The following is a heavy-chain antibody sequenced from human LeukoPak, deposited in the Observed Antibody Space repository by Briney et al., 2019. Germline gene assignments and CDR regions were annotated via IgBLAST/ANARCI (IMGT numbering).Heavy chain of an antibody. V-gene: IGHV4-59*01. CDR1: GGSISSYY. Sequence: SETLSLTCTVSGGSISSYYWSWIRQPPGKGLEWIGYIYYSGSTNYNPPLKSRVTISVDTSKNQFSLKLSSVTAADTAVYYCARDGQGYSYGYSHRDYFDYWGQGTLVTVSS. CDR2: IYYSGST. CDR3: ARDGQGYSYGYSHRDYFDY. D-gene: IGHD5-18*01. J-gene: IGHJ4*02.